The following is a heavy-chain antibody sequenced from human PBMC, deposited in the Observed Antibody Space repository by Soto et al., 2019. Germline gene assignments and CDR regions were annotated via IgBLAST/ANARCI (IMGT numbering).Heavy chain of an antibody. V-gene: IGHV3-23*01. CDR1: GFTFSSYA. D-gene: IGHD2-15*01. Sequence: GGSLRLSCAASGFTFSSYAMTWVRQAPGKGLEWVSSVLSNGGSTYYADSVKGRFTISRDNSKNTLYLQMNSLCAEDTAVYYCAKGGVSSTDYWGQGSQVTVSS. J-gene: IGHJ4*02. CDR2: VLSNGGST. CDR3: AKGGVSSTDY.